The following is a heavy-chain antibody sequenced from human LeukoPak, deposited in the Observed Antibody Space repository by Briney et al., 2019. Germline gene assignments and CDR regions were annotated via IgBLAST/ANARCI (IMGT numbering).Heavy chain of an antibody. CDR1: GGSISSHY. V-gene: IGHV4-59*11. D-gene: IGHD3-16*01. CDR3: ARGGSRLTTAGDLDY. CDR2: IYYSGST. Sequence: SETLSLTCTVSGGSISSHYWSWIRQPPGKGLEWIGYIYYSGSTNYNPSLKSRVTISVDMSKNKFSLKLSSVTATDTAVYYCARGGSRLTTAGDLDYWGQGALVTVSS. J-gene: IGHJ4*02.